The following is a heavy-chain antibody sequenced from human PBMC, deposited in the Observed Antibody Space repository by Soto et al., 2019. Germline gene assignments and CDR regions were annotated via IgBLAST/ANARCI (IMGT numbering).Heavy chain of an antibody. V-gene: IGHV2-5*01. CDR3: AHSPWGAAPDY. CDR2: IYWNDDK. D-gene: IGHD3-16*01. Sequence: QITLKESGPTLVKPTQTLTLTCTVSGFSVSARGVGVGWIRQPPGKALEWLGIIYWNDDKRYSPSLKRRLTIIKDTSKIQVVLTLTNMDPVDTGTYYCAHSPWGAAPDYWGQGTPVTVSS. J-gene: IGHJ4*02. CDR1: GFSVSARGVG.